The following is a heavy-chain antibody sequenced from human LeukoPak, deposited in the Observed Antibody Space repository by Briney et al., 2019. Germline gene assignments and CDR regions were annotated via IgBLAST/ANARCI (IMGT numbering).Heavy chain of an antibody. CDR2: IDSSGSPT. V-gene: IGHV3-48*03. CDR3: ASVEAAARRRDNWFDP. J-gene: IGHJ5*02. CDR1: GFTFSIYE. Sequence: PGGSLRLSCAASGFTFSIYEMNWVRQAPGKGLEWVSYIDSSGSPTYYAGSVKGRFTISRDNAKNSLYLQMSSLRAEDTAVYYCASVEAAARRRDNWFDPWGRGTRVTVSS. D-gene: IGHD6-6*01.